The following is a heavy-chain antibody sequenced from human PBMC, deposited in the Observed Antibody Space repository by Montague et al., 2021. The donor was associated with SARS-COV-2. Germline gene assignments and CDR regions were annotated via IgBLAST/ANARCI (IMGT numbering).Heavy chain of an antibody. J-gene: IGHJ4*02. CDR1: GGSISSYY. CDR2: IYYTGST. D-gene: IGHD1-1*01. CDR3: ARAQNICFIANCVNYFDF. Sequence: SETLSLTCTVSGGSISSYYWSWIRQPPGKGLEWIGYIYYTGSTKYNPSLKSRVPMSLARPTNRFSLRLNSVTAADTAMYYCARAQNICFIANCVNYFDFWGQGAQVTVSS. V-gene: IGHV4-59*01.